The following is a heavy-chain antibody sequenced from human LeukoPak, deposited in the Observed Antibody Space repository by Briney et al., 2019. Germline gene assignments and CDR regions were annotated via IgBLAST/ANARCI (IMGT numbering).Heavy chain of an antibody. Sequence: GGSLRLSCAASGFTFSSYSMNWVRQAPGKGLEWVSSISSSSSYIYYADSVKGRFTISRDNTKSSLYLQMNSLRAEDTAVYYCASIVEEFGELLYDYWGQGTLVTVSS. J-gene: IGHJ4*02. D-gene: IGHD3-10*01. V-gene: IGHV3-21*01. CDR1: GFTFSSYS. CDR3: ASIVEEFGELLYDY. CDR2: ISSSSSYI.